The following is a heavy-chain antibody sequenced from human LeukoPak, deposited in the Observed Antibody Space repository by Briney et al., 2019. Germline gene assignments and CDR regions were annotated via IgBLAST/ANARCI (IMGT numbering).Heavy chain of an antibody. D-gene: IGHD6-6*01. Sequence: SETLSLTCSVSGDSISSYYWSWIRQPPGKGLEWIGDIYPSGIADISPSGSTNHNPSLKSRVTISVDTSKKQLSLKVRSVTATDTAVYYCARLRSTSSYINWFDPWGQGTLVTVSS. CDR3: ARLRSTSSYINWFDP. J-gene: IGHJ5*02. CDR2: IYPSGIADISPSGST. CDR1: GDSISSYY. V-gene: IGHV4-4*09.